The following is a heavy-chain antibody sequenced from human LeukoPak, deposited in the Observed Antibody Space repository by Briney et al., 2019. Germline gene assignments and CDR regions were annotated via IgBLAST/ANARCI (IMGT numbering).Heavy chain of an antibody. D-gene: IGHD3-3*01. CDR1: GFTFSSYG. Sequence: GGSLRLSCAASGFTFSSYGMHWVRQAPGKGLEWVALTSYNGRNNYYSDSVKGRFSISRDNSQRTVFLQMNNVETEDTAIYYCAKATNYDFWSGSLGLDHWGQGFLVTVSS. CDR3: AKATNYDFWSGSLGLDH. CDR2: TSYNGRNN. V-gene: IGHV3-30*18. J-gene: IGHJ4*02.